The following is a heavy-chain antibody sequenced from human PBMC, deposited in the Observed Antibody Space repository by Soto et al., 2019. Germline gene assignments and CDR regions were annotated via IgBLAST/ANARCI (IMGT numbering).Heavy chain of an antibody. V-gene: IGHV2-5*02. D-gene: IGHD3-3*01. J-gene: IGHJ4*02. CDR2: IYWDDDN. CDR1: GFSLTTRGVG. Sequence: QITLNESGPTQVKPRQTLTLTCTFSGFSLTTRGVGVGWIRQSPGKAPEWLALIYWDDDNRYSPSLKSRRTITKDTSKIQVILKMADLEPADTATYYCAHRVLRTVFGLVTTTAIYFDFWGQGTPVVVSS. CDR3: AHRVLRTVFGLVTTTAIYFDF.